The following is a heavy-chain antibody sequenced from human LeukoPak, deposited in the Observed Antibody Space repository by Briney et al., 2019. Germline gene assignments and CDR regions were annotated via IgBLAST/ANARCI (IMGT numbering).Heavy chain of an antibody. CDR3: AKGHYYNILTGYSVRRGLDY. J-gene: IGHJ4*02. Sequence: GGSLRLSCAASGFTFSTYGMHWVRQAPGKGLEWVAFIRYDGSNKYHADSVKGRFTISRDNSKNTLYLQMNSPRAEDTAVYYCAKGHYYNILTGYSVRRGLDYWGQGTLVTVSS. CDR1: GFTFSTYG. CDR2: IRYDGSNK. D-gene: IGHD3-9*01. V-gene: IGHV3-30*02.